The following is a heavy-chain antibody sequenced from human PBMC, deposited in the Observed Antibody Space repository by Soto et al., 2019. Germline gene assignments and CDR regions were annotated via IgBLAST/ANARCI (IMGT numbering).Heavy chain of an antibody. Sequence: PSATLSLTCTVSGGSISCYYWSWIRQPPGKGLEWIGYVYYSGSTTYNPSLKSRITISADTSKNQFSLRLSSVTAADTAVYYCAXDGQSCRGSTCSWYFQYWGQGALVTVSS. J-gene: IGHJ4*02. CDR2: VYYSGST. CDR1: GGSISCYY. CDR3: AXDGQSCRGSTCSWYFQY. V-gene: IGHV4-59*01. D-gene: IGHD2-15*01.